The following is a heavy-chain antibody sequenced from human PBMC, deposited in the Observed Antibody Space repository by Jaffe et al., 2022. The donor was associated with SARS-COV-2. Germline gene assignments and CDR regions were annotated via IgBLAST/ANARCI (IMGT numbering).Heavy chain of an antibody. J-gene: IGHJ2*01. V-gene: IGHV4-39*01. CDR1: GGSISSSSYY. CDR2: IYYSGST. Sequence: QLQLQESGPGLVKPSETLSLTCTVSGGSISSSSYYWGWIRQPPGKGLEWIGSIYYSGSTYYNPSLKSRVTISVDTSKNQFSLKLSSVTAADTAVYYCASHYGDYVGANWYFDLWGRGTLVTVSS. CDR3: ASHYGDYVGANWYFDL. D-gene: IGHD4-17*01.